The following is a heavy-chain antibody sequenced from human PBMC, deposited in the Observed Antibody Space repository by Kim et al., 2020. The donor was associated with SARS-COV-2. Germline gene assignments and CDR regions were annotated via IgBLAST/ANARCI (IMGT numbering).Heavy chain of an antibody. V-gene: IGHV4-59*01. CDR3: ARDVGDDAFDI. CDR2: T. Sequence: TNYNPALKSRVTISVDTSKNQFSLKLSSVTAADTAVYYCARDVGDDAFDIWGQGTMVTVSS. J-gene: IGHJ3*02.